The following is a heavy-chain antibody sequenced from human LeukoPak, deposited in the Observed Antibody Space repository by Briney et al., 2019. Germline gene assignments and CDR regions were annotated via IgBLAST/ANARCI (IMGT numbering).Heavy chain of an antibody. Sequence: GRSLRLSCAASGFTLSSYGMHGVRQAPGKGLEWVAVISYVGSNKYYAHSVKGRFTISRDNSKNTLYLQMNSLRAEDTAVYYCAKELRYYGGYDYWGQGTLVTVSS. CDR2: ISYVGSNK. CDR3: AKELRYYGGYDY. V-gene: IGHV3-30*18. CDR1: GFTLSSYG. J-gene: IGHJ4*02. D-gene: IGHD4-23*01.